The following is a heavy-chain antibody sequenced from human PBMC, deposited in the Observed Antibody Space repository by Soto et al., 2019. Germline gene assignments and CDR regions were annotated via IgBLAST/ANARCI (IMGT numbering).Heavy chain of an antibody. J-gene: IGHJ5*02. V-gene: IGHV4-30-4*01. CDR1: GGSISSGDYY. D-gene: IGHD2-2*01. CDR2: IYYSGST. Sequence: SETLSLTCTVSGGSISSGDYYWSWIRQPPGKGLEWIGYIYYSGSTYYNPSLKSRVTISVDTSKNQFSLKLSSVTAADTAVYYCARDRAIGYCSSTSCPTGWFDPWGQGTLVTVSS. CDR3: ARDRAIGYCSSTSCPTGWFDP.